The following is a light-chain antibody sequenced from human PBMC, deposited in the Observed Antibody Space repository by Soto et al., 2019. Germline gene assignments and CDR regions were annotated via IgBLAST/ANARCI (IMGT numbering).Light chain of an antibody. J-gene: IGKJ1*01. V-gene: IGKV1-5*03. CDR1: QSISDW. CDR3: QQYNSYSET. CDR2: KES. Sequence: DIQMTQSPSTLSASVGDRVTITCRASQSISDWLAWYQQKPGKAPKLLIYKESSLESGVPSRFSGSGSGTEFTLTISSLHHDDFATYYCQQYNSYSETFGQGTKVEVK.